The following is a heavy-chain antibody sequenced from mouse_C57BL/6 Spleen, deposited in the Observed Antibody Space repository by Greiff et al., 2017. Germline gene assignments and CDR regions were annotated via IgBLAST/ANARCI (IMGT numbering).Heavy chain of an antibody. CDR2: IDPETGGT. D-gene: IGHD3-2*02. J-gene: IGHJ3*01. V-gene: IGHV1-15*01. Sequence: QVQLQQSGAELVRPGASVTLSCKASGYTFTDYEMHWVKQTPVHGLEWIGAIDPETGGTAYNQKFKGKAILTADKSSSTAYMELRSLTSDDSAVYDCTRPLDSSGYFFAYWGQGTLVTVSA. CDR1: GYTFTDYE. CDR3: TRPLDSSGYFFAY.